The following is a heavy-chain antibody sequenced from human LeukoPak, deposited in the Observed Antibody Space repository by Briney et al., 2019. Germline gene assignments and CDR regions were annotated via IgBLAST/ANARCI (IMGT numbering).Heavy chain of an antibody. V-gene: IGHV1-2*02. CDR1: GYTFTGYY. Sequence: ASVEVSCKASGYTFTGYYMHWVRQAPGQGLEWMGWINPNSGGTNYAQKFQGRVTMTRDTSISTAYMELSRLRSDDTAVYYCARVVVAAKGFDPWGQGTLVTVSS. D-gene: IGHD2-15*01. CDR3: ARVVVAAKGFDP. J-gene: IGHJ5*02. CDR2: INPNSGGT.